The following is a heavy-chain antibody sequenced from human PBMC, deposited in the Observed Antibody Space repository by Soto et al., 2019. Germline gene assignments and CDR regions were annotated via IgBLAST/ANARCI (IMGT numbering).Heavy chain of an antibody. V-gene: IGHV3-23*01. J-gene: IGHJ4*02. CDR1: GFTFSTYA. Sequence: EVQLLESGGGLVQPGGSLRLSCAASGFTFSTYAMSWVRQAPGKGLEWVSSISNNGDTTCYTDSVKGRFTISRDNPKNTLYLQMNGLRDEDTAIYYCARDFTAVAGEFHYWGQGTLVTVSS. CDR3: ARDFTAVAGEFHY. D-gene: IGHD6-19*01. CDR2: ISNNGDTT.